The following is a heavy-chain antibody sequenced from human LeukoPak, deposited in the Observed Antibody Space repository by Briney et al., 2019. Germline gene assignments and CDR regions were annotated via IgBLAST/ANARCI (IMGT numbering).Heavy chain of an antibody. D-gene: IGHD4-23*01. J-gene: IGHJ4*02. CDR3: AKEEGYDYGGNGFVY. V-gene: IGHV3-64*04. CDR1: GFTFSNYA. Sequence: GGSLRLSCSASGFTFSNYAMHWVRQAPGKGLEFVSAISTNGGSTYYADPVKGRSTISRDNSKNTLYLQMNSLRAEDTAVYYCAKEEGYDYGGNGFVYWGQGTLVTVSS. CDR2: ISTNGGST.